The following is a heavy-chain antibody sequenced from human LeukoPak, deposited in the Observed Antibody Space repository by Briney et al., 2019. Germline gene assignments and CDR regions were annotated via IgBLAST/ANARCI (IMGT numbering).Heavy chain of an antibody. J-gene: IGHJ6*03. D-gene: IGHD3-10*01. CDR2: LSASGGIT. CDR1: GFAFSSYA. Sequence: GGSLRLSCAASGFAFSSYAMSWVRQAPGKGLEWVSGLSASGGITYYADSVKGRFTISRDNSKNNLYLQMNSLRAEDTAVYYCAKTSGATPYYYYMDVWGKGDTVTVSS. CDR3: AKTSGATPYYYYMDV. V-gene: IGHV3-23*01.